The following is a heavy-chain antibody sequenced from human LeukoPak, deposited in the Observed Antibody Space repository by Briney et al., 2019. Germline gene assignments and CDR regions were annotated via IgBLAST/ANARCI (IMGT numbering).Heavy chain of an antibody. J-gene: IGHJ6*02. D-gene: IGHD3-9*01. CDR1: GFTFSSYS. Sequence: QPGGSLRPSCAASGFTFSSYSMNWVRQAPGKGLEWVSYISSSSSTIYYADSVKGRFTISRDNAKNSLYLQMNSLRDEDTAVYYCARDSSYYDILTGYQPQDVWGQGTTVTVSS. CDR3: ARDSSYYDILTGYQPQDV. CDR2: ISSSSSTI. V-gene: IGHV3-48*02.